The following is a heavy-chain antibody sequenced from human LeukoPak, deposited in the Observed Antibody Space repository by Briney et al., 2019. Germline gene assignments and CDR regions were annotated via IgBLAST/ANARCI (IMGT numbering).Heavy chain of an antibody. CDR3: ARGGGSSPFEYRDHDAFDI. V-gene: IGHV4-39*07. D-gene: IGHD6-13*01. Sequence: PSETLSLTCTVSGGSISSSSYYWGWIRQPPGKGLEWIGSIYYSGSTYYNPSLKSRVTISVDTSKNQFSLKLSSVTAADTAVYYCARGGGSSPFEYRDHDAFDIWGQGTMVTVSS. CDR2: IYYSGST. J-gene: IGHJ3*02. CDR1: GGSISSSSYY.